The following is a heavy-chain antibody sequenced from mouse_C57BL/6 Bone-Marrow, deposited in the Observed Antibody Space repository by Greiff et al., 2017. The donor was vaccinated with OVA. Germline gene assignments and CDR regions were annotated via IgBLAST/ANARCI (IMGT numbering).Heavy chain of an antibody. CDR3: ARELRYFDV. J-gene: IGHJ1*03. D-gene: IGHD2-1*01. CDR2: IDPSDSYT. CDR1: GYTFTSYW. V-gene: IGHV1-50*01. Sequence: QVQLKQSGAELVKPGASVKLSCKASGYTFTSYWMQWVKQRPGQGLEWIGEIDPSDSYTNYNQKFKGKATLTVDTSSSTAYMQLSSLTSEDSAVYYCARELRYFDVWGTGTTVTVSS.